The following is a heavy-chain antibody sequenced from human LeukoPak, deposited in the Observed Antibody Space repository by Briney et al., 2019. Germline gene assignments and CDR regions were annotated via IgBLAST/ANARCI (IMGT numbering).Heavy chain of an antibody. CDR1: GYSFAIYA. Sequence: GASVNVSCKASGYSFAIYAISWVRQAPGQGLEGMGWISAYNGKINYAQKLQGRVTMTTDTSTSTTYMELRSLRSDDTAVYYCARGGKYYDFWSGYPLGVWGKGTTVTVSS. CDR3: ARGGKYYDFWSGYPLGV. D-gene: IGHD3-3*01. J-gene: IGHJ6*04. V-gene: IGHV1-18*01. CDR2: ISAYNGKI.